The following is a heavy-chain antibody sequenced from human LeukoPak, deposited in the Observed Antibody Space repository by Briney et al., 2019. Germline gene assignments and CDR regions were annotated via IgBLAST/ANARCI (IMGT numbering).Heavy chain of an antibody. CDR2: ISSNGGST. D-gene: IGHD6-6*01. Sequence: GGSLRLSCAASGFTFSSYAMHWVRQAPGKGLEYVSAISSNGGSTYYANSVKGRFTISRDNSKNTLYLQMGSLRAEDMAVYYCARVGSSSEFDYWGQGTLVTVSS. CDR1: GFTFSSYA. V-gene: IGHV3-64*01. J-gene: IGHJ4*02. CDR3: ARVGSSSEFDY.